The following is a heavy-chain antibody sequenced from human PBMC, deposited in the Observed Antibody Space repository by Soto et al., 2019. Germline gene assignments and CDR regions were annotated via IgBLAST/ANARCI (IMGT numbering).Heavy chain of an antibody. CDR1: GFTFSSYS. V-gene: IGHV3-21*01. CDR3: ASHPRDSSGYWYYFDS. J-gene: IGHJ4*02. Sequence: GGSLRLSCASSGFTFSSYSMNWVRQAPGKGLEWVSSISSSSSYIYYADSVKGRFTISRDNAKNSLYLQMNSLRAEDTAVYYCASHPRDSSGYWYYFDSWGQGTLVTVSS. CDR2: ISSSSSYI. D-gene: IGHD3-22*01.